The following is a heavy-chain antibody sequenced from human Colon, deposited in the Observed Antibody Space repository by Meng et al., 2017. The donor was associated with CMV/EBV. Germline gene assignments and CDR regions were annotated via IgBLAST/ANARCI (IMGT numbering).Heavy chain of an antibody. J-gene: IGHJ4*02. CDR3: GRDHHVVVSGGYTACEY. CDR1: GYTFSSHG. Sequence: ASVTVSCKASGYTFSSHGISWLRQAPGQGLEWMGWISVYSGQTNYAQKFQDRVTMTTETSTSTAYMELRGLRSDDTAVYYWGRDHHVVVSGGYTACEYWGQGTLVTVSS. V-gene: IGHV1-18*01. CDR2: ISVYSGQT. D-gene: IGHD5-18*01.